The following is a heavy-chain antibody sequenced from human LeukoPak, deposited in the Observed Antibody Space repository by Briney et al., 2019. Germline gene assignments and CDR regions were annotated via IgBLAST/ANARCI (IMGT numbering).Heavy chain of an antibody. J-gene: IGHJ4*02. CDR3: TTLVSGINY. D-gene: IGHD1-20*01. CDR1: GYTFTGYY. Sequence: ASVRVSCKASGYTFTGYYMHWVRRAPGQGLEWLGRINPKTGGSNYAQKFQGRVTMTSDTSTSTAYMELSRLNSDDTAVYYCTTLVSGINYWGQGTLVTVSS. CDR2: INPKTGGS. V-gene: IGHV1-2*06.